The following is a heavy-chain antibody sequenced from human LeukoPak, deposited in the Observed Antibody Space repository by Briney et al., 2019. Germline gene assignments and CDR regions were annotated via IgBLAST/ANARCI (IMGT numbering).Heavy chain of an antibody. Sequence: GGSLRLSCAASGFTFSDYYMSWIRQAPGKGLEWVSYISSSGSTIYYADSVKGRFTISRDNAENSLYLQMNSLRAEDTAVYYCARETLEMATIDYWGQGTLVTVSS. V-gene: IGHV3-11*01. CDR1: GFTFSDYY. D-gene: IGHD5-24*01. CDR3: ARETLEMATIDY. CDR2: ISSSGSTI. J-gene: IGHJ4*02.